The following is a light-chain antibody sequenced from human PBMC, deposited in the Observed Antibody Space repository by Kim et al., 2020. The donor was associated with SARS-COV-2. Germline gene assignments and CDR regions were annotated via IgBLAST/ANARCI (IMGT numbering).Light chain of an antibody. Sequence: GQSVTISCTGTSSDVGGYNYVSWYQQHPGKAPKLMIYDVSKRPSGVPDRFSGSKCGNTASLTISGLQAEDEADYYCCSYAGSYTLVFGGGTQLTVL. CDR1: SSDVGGYNY. J-gene: IGLJ3*02. CDR3: CSYAGSYTLV. CDR2: DVS. V-gene: IGLV2-11*01.